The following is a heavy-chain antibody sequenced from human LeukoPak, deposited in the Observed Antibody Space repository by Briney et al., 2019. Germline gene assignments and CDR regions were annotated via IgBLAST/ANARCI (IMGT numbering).Heavy chain of an antibody. CDR3: ANLGASYGHRYFDY. J-gene: IGHJ4*02. V-gene: IGHV1-2*02. Sequence: ASVKVSCKVSGYTLTELSMHWVRQAPGQGLEWMGWINPNSGGTNYAQKFQGRVTMTRDTSISTAYMELSRLRSDDTAVYYCANLGASYGHRYFDYWGQGTLVTVSS. D-gene: IGHD5-18*01. CDR1: GYTLTELS. CDR2: INPNSGGT.